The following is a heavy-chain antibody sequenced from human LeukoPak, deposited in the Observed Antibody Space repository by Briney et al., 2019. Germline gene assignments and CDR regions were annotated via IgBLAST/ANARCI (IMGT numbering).Heavy chain of an antibody. CDR1: GFTLSNYA. CDR2: ISAAGVT. J-gene: IGHJ4*02. V-gene: IGHV3-23*01. Sequence: PGGSLRLSCAASGFTLSNYAMNWVRRAPGQGLEWVSVISAAGVTYYADSLKGRFTISRDNSKNTLYLQMDSLRVEDTAVYYCGKANDDYYFDYWGQGTLVTVSS. CDR3: GKANDDYYFDY. D-gene: IGHD1-1*01.